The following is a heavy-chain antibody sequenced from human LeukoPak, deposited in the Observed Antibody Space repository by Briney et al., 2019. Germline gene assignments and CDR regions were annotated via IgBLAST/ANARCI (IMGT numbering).Heavy chain of an antibody. CDR1: GGSFSGYY. Sequence: PSEALSLTCAVHGGSFSGYYWSWIRQPPGKGLEWIGEINQSGETNYNPSLMSRVTILEDTSKNQFSLMLTSVTAADTAVYYCARGARGDTPYNWFDPWGQGTLVPVSS. J-gene: IGHJ5*02. D-gene: IGHD2-21*02. CDR3: ARGARGDTPYNWFDP. CDR2: INQSGET. V-gene: IGHV4-34*01.